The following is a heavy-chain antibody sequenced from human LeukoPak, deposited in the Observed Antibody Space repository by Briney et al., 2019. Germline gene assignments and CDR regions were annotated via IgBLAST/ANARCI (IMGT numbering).Heavy chain of an antibody. CDR3: ARDPYSGYCSSTSCSNWFDP. J-gene: IGHJ5*02. D-gene: IGHD2-2*01. Sequence: PGRSLRLSCAASGFTFSSYGMHWVRQAPGKGLEWVALIWYDGSNRYYADSVKGRFTISRDNAKNSLYLQMNSLRSEDTAVYYCARDPYSGYCSSTSCSNWFDPWGQGTLVTVSS. V-gene: IGHV3-33*01. CDR1: GFTFSSYG. CDR2: IWYDGSNR.